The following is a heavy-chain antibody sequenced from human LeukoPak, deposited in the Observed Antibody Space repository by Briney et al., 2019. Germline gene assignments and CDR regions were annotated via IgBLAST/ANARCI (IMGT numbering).Heavy chain of an antibody. CDR2: IYLGDSDT. CDR3: ARQPHSGYDPFYFDY. Sequence: GESLKISCKSSGYSFTSYWIGWVRQMPGKGLEWMGIIYLGDSDTRYSPSFQGQVTLSVDKSIGTVYLQWSSLKASDTAMYYCARQPHSGYDPFYFDYWGQGTPVTVSS. CDR1: GYSFTSYW. J-gene: IGHJ4*02. D-gene: IGHD5-12*01. V-gene: IGHV5-51*01.